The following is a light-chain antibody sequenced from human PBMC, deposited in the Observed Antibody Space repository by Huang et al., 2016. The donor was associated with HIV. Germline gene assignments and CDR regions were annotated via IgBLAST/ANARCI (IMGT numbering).Light chain of an antibody. CDR1: QSVTSY. V-gene: IGKV3-11*01. Sequence: EIVLTQSPATLSLSPGKRATLSCRASQSVTSYLDWYQQKPGQAPRLLIYDASNRATGIPARFRGSGSGTDFTLTISNVQSEDFAVYYCQQRSAWPLTFGGGTKVEI. CDR3: QQRSAWPLT. J-gene: IGKJ4*01. CDR2: DAS.